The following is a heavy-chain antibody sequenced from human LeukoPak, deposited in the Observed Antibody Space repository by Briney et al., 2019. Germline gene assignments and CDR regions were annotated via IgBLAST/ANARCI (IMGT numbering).Heavy chain of an antibody. D-gene: IGHD3-10*01. CDR2: IHTTGYT. Sequence: SETLSLTCTVSGGSIRTHYWSWIRQPPGKGREGIAYIHTTGYTDYNPSLMSRGTISADTSKNQVSLKLRSVTAADTAVYYCARHFDSSGSGPYEYWGRGTLVTVPS. J-gene: IGHJ4*02. CDR3: ARHFDSSGSGPYEY. CDR1: GGSIRTHY. V-gene: IGHV4-4*09.